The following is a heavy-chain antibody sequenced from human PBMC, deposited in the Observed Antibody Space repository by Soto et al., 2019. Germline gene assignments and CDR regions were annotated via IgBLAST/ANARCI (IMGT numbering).Heavy chain of an antibody. CDR1: GFTSSGYG. V-gene: IGHV3-33*01. D-gene: IGHD6-19*01. J-gene: IGHJ4*02. CDR3: TRRYSDGWYSDY. Sequence: QVQLVESGGGVVQPGRSRRPSVAASGFTSSGYGMHWVRQAPGKGLEWVAVIWYDGSNENYADSVKGRFTISRDNSKNTLYLQMNSLRAEDTAVYYCTRRYSDGWYSDYWGQGTLVTVSS. CDR2: IWYDGSNE.